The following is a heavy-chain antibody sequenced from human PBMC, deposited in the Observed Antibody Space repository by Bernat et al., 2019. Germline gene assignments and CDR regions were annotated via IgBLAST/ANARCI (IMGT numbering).Heavy chain of an antibody. CDR3: AYAPYGEDGYFDP. J-gene: IGHJ5*02. CDR1: GFTFSSYA. V-gene: IGHV3-23*01. CDR2: ISGSGGST. D-gene: IGHD5-12*01. Sequence: EVQLLESGGGLVQPGGSLRLSCAASGFTFSSYAMSWVRQAPGKGLEWVSAISGSGGSTYYADSVKGRFTISRDNSNNTLYLQMNSLRAEDTAVYYYAYAPYGEDGYFDPWGQGTLVTVSS.